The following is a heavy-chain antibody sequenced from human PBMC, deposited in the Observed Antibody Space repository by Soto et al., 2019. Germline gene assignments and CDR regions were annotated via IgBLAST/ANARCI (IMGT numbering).Heavy chain of an antibody. CDR3: ARGSGSGH. CDR1: GGSFSGYY. J-gene: IGHJ4*02. Sequence: SETLSLTCAVYGGSFSGYYWSWIRQPPGKGLEWIGEINHSGSTNYNPSLKSRVTISVDTSKNQFSLKLSSVTAADTAVYYCARGSGSGHWGQGTLVTVSS. D-gene: IGHD3-10*01. V-gene: IGHV4-34*01. CDR2: INHSGST.